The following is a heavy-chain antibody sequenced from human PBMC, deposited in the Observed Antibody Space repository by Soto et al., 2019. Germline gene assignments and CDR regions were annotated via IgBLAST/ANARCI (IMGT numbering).Heavy chain of an antibody. D-gene: IGHD1-1*01. CDR2: ISAHNGNT. Sequence: QVHLVQSGAEVKKPGASVKVSCQASGYAFTTYGSTWVRQAPGQGLEWMGWISAHNGNTNYAQKLQGRVTVTRDTSTSTAYMELRSLRSDDTAVYYCARGRYGDYWAQGALVTVSS. V-gene: IGHV1-18*01. CDR3: ARGRYGDY. CDR1: GYAFTTYG. J-gene: IGHJ4*02.